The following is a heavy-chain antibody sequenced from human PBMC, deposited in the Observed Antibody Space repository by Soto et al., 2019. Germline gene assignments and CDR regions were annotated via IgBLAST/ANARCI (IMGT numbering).Heavy chain of an antibody. CDR2: INPNSGGT. V-gene: IGHV1-2*02. CDR1: GYTFTGYY. D-gene: IGHD4-17*01. J-gene: IGHJ2*01. CDR3: ARDQDYGDYSTYWYFDL. Sequence: ASVKVSCKASGYTFTGYYMHWVRQAPGQGLEWMGWINPNSGGTNYAQKFQGRVTMTRDTSISTAYMELSRLRSDDTAVYYCARDQDYGDYSTYWYFDLWGRGTLVTVS.